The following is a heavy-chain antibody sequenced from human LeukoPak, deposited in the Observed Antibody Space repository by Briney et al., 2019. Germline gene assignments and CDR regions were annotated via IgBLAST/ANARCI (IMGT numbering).Heavy chain of an antibody. J-gene: IGHJ3*02. CDR1: GYTFTGYY. D-gene: IGHD2-2*02. V-gene: IGHV1-2*04. Sequence: ASVKVSCKASGYTFTGYYMHWVRQAPGQGLEWMGWINPNSGGTNYAQKFQGWVTMTRDTSISTAYMELSRLRSDDTAVYYCARGACSSTSCYKNAFDIWGQGTMVTASS. CDR3: ARGACSSTSCYKNAFDI. CDR2: INPNSGGT.